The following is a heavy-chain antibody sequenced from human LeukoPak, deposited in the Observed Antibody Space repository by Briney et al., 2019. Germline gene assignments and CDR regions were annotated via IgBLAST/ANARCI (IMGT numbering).Heavy chain of an antibody. Sequence: SGGSLRLSCAASGLTLSSHNMHWVRQAPGKGLEWVAFISYDGSSKYYADSFKGRFTISRDNSENTLYLQMNSLRAEDTAVYYCARDLSGSYTFDYWGQGTLVTVSS. CDR3: ARDLSGSYTFDY. V-gene: IGHV3-30-3*01. CDR1: GLTLSSHN. CDR2: ISYDGSSK. D-gene: IGHD1-26*01. J-gene: IGHJ4*02.